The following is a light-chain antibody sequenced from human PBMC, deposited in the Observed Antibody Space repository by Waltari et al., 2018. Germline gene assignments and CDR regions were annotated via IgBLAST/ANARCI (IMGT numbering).Light chain of an antibody. V-gene: IGKV4-1*01. CDR1: QSILDRSDNKTF. Sequence: DIVMTQSPDSLGVSLGARAPINCKSSQSILDRSDNKTFLAWYHLKPGQPPRLLIYWASTRPGVPDRFSGSGSGTDFSLTISRLQAEDVGVYYCQQYYRSPYTFGQGTKLDFK. CDR3: QQYYRSPYT. CDR2: WAS. J-gene: IGKJ2*01.